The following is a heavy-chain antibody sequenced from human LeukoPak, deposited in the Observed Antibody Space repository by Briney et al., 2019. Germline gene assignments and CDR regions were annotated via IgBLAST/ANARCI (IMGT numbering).Heavy chain of an antibody. D-gene: IGHD6-6*01. V-gene: IGHV3-48*03. Sequence: GGSLRLSCAASGFTFSKYEMNWVRQAPGKGLEWVAYITGSGHIIYYADSVKGRFTISRDNAKNLLYQQMNSLRAEDTAVYYCTRDQGVSSSFQWGQGTLVTVSS. CDR2: ITGSGHII. J-gene: IGHJ4*02. CDR1: GFTFSKYE. CDR3: TRDQGVSSSFQ.